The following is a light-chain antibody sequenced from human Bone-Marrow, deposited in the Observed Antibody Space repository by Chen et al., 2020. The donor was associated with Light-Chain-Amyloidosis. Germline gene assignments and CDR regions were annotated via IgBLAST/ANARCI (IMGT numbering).Light chain of an antibody. CDR3: QVWEPTTYHGI. V-gene: IGLV3-21*02. CDR2: DDS. J-gene: IGLJ2*01. Sequence: SYVLTQPPSVSVAPGQTAGITCGGNNIGDKSVHWLQQKPGQAPLMVVFDDSDRLSGIPERCSGSNSGNTDTLTSSSVEAGDEADYLCQVWEPTTYHGICGGGTRLTVL. CDR1: NIGDKS.